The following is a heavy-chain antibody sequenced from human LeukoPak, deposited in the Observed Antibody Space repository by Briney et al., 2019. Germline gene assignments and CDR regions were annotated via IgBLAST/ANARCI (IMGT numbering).Heavy chain of an antibody. V-gene: IGHV3-20*04. CDR1: GFTFDDYG. J-gene: IGHJ6*03. Sequence: GGSLRLSCAASGFTFDDYGMTWVRQAPGKGLEGVSGINWNGDTIGYADSVKGRFTISRDNAKNSLYLQMNSLRAEDTALYYCARERATLDYYYYMDVWGKGTTVTVSS. CDR2: INWNGDTI. CDR3: ARERATLDYYYYMDV. D-gene: IGHD5-12*01.